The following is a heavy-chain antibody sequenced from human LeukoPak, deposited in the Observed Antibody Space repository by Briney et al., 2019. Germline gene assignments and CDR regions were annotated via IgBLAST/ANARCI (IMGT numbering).Heavy chain of an antibody. D-gene: IGHD3-16*02. CDR1: GSFFTDIW. V-gene: IGHV5-51*01. Sequence: GSSLKISCKGAGSFFTDIWIAWVRQMPGKGLEWMGIIYPDDSDTRYSPSFQGQVTISADKSISTAYLQWSSLKASDTAMYYCARHSKGRLGELSLYGMDVWGQGTTVTVSS. J-gene: IGHJ6*02. CDR2: IYPDDSDT. CDR3: ARHSKGRLGELSLYGMDV.